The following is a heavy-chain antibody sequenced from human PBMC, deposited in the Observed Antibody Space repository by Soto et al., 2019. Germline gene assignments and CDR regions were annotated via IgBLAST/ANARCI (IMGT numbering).Heavy chain of an antibody. CDR3: ARDFLGGSYYLVY. CDR2: INAGNGNT. CDR1: GYTFTSYA. J-gene: IGHJ4*02. V-gene: IGHV1-3*01. Sequence: QVQLVQSGAEVKKPGASVKVSCKASGYTFTSYAMHWVRQAPGQRLEWMGWINAGNGNTKYSQKFQGRGTITRDTSASTAYMELSSLRSEDTAVYYCARDFLGGSYYLVYWGQGTLVTVSS. D-gene: IGHD1-26*01.